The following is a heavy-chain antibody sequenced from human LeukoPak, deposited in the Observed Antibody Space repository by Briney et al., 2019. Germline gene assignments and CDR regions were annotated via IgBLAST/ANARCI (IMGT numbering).Heavy chain of an antibody. CDR1: GFTFSSYS. CDR2: ISSSSSYI. Sequence: GGSLRLSCAASGFTFSSYSMNWVRQAPGEGLEWVSSISSSSSYIYYADSVKGRFTISRDNAKNSLYLQMNSLRAEDTAVYYCARDQAATTGYYYMDVWGKGTTVTVSS. CDR3: ARDQAATTGYYYMDV. V-gene: IGHV3-21*01. J-gene: IGHJ6*03. D-gene: IGHD6-13*01.